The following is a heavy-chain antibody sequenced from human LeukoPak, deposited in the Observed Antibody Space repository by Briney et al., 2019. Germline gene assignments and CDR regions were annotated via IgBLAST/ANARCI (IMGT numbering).Heavy chain of an antibody. J-gene: IGHJ5*02. CDR2: ISAYNGNT. CDR3: ARVPTAAGTTAGRGPHWFDP. D-gene: IGHD6-13*01. Sequence: VASVKVSCKASGYTFTSYGISWVRQAPGQGLEWMGWISAYNGNTNYAQKLQGRVTMTTDTSTSTAYMELRSLRSDDTAVYYCARVPTAAGTTAGRGPHWFDPWGQGTLVTVSS. CDR1: GYTFTSYG. V-gene: IGHV1-18*01.